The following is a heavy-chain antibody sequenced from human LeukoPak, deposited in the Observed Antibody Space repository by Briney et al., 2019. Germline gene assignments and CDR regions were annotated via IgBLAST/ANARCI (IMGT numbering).Heavy chain of an antibody. Sequence: PSDTLSLTCNVSGGSFTNYYWSWIRQTPEKGREWIGQINHSGDTSYNPSLRSRITLSVDRPKNQFSLKVTSVTAADTGVYYCARGPGTVGLSPWGQGTLVTVSS. J-gene: IGHJ5*02. D-gene: IGHD1/OR15-1a*01. CDR2: INHSGDT. V-gene: IGHV4-34*01. CDR3: ARGPGTVGLSP. CDR1: GGSFTNYY.